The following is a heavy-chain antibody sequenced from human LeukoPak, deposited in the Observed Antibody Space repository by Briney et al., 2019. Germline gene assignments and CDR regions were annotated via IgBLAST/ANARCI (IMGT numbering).Heavy chain of an antibody. J-gene: IGHJ5*02. D-gene: IGHD5-18*01. CDR3: ARGGYSYGYSFWFDP. CDR2: IYTSGST. Sequence: PSETLSLTCTVSGGSISSYYWSWIRQPPGKGLEWIGYIYTSGSTNYNPSLKSRVTISVDTSKNQFSLKLSSVTAADTAVYYCARGGYSYGYSFWFDPWGQGTLVTVSS. V-gene: IGHV4-4*09. CDR1: GGSISSYY.